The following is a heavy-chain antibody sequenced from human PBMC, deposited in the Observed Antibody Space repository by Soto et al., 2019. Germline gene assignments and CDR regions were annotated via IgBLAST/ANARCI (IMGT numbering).Heavy chain of an antibody. D-gene: IGHD2-15*01. J-gene: IGHJ4*02. V-gene: IGHV3-23*01. CDR2: VSIGGST. CDR1: GFTFSSYA. CDR3: AKRRGAGGHFDY. Sequence: DVQLLESGGGLVQPEGSLRLSCAASGFTFSSYAMGWVRQGPGKGLEWVAVVSIGGSTHYADSVRGRFTISRDNSKNTLSLQLKSLTAEDTAVYFCAKRRGAGGHFDYWGQGARVSVSS.